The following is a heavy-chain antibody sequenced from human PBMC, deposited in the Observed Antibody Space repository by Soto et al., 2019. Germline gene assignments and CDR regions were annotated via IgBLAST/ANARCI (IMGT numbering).Heavy chain of an antibody. CDR2: ITSDGDST. D-gene: IGHD2-15*01. Sequence: PGGSLRLPCSVSGLTFSTYAMHWVRQAPGKGLEYVSGITSDGDSTWHADSVKDRFTISRDNSKNTLFLQMSSLRVEDTAIYFCVKGNQLLRYYFEFWGPGTLVTVSS. CDR1: GLTFSTYA. CDR3: VKGNQLLRYYFEF. J-gene: IGHJ4*01. V-gene: IGHV3-64D*06.